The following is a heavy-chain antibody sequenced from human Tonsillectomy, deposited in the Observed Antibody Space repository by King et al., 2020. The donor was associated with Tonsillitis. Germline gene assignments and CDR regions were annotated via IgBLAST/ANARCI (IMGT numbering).Heavy chain of an antibody. J-gene: IGHJ4*02. Sequence: VQLVESEGGLVQPGGSLRLSCAASGFSFNNAWMHWVRQAPGKGLVWVSHINSDGSITTYADSVKGRFTISRDNAENTLYLQMNSLRVEDTAVYYCARDLGYSLAYWGQGTLVTVSS. V-gene: IGHV3-74*01. CDR3: ARDLGYSLAY. D-gene: IGHD2-15*01. CDR2: INSDGSIT. CDR1: GFSFNNAW.